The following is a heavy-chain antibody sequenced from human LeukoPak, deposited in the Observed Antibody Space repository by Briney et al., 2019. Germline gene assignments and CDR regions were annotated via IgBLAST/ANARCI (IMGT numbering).Heavy chain of an antibody. CDR3: ARGDCSGGSCYTS. Sequence: ASVKVSCKASGYTFTSYAIHWVGQAPGQRLEWMGWINAGNGNTKYSQEFQGRVTITRDTSASTAYMELSSLRSEDMAVYYCARGDCSGGSCYTSWGQGTLVTASS. V-gene: IGHV1-3*03. CDR1: GYTFTSYA. CDR2: INAGNGNT. J-gene: IGHJ5*02. D-gene: IGHD2-15*01.